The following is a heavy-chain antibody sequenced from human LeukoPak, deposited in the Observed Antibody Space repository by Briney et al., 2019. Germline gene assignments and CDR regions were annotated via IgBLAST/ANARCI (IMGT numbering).Heavy chain of an antibody. CDR3: ASRYYDSSGYYYSYNCCDP. D-gene: IGHD3-22*01. Sequence: PSETLSLTCAVYGGSFSGYYWSWIRQPPGKGLEWIGEINHSGSTNYNPSLKSRVTISVDTSKNQFSLKLSSVTAADTAVYYCASRYYDSSGYYYSYNCCDPWGQGTLVSVSS. V-gene: IGHV4-34*01. J-gene: IGHJ5*02. CDR1: GGSFSGYY. CDR2: INHSGST.